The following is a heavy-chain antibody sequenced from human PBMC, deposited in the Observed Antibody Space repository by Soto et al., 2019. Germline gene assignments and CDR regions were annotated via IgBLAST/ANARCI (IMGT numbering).Heavy chain of an antibody. CDR2: IYYSGST. Sequence: SETLSLTCTVSGGSISSSSYYWGWIRQPPGKGLEWIGSIYYSGSTYYNPSLKSRVTISVDTSKNQFSLKLSSVTAADTAVYYCVRLLAAAEANWFDPWGQGTLVTVSS. V-gene: IGHV4-39*01. CDR3: VRLLAAAEANWFDP. D-gene: IGHD6-13*01. J-gene: IGHJ5*02. CDR1: GGSISSSSYY.